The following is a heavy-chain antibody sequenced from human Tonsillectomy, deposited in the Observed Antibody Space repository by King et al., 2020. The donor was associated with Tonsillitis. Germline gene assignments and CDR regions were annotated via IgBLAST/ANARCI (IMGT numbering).Heavy chain of an antibody. CDR2: ISYDGSNK. Sequence: VQLVESGGGVVQPGRSLRLSCAASGFTFSSYGMHWVRQAPGKGLEWVAVISYDGSNKYYADSVKGRFTISRDNSKNTLYLQMNSLRAEDTAVYYCAKDPTSYSSGWSYYYYCGMDVWGQGTTVTVSS. D-gene: IGHD6-19*01. CDR3: AKDPTSYSSGWSYYYYCGMDV. CDR1: GFTFSSYG. V-gene: IGHV3-30*18. J-gene: IGHJ6*02.